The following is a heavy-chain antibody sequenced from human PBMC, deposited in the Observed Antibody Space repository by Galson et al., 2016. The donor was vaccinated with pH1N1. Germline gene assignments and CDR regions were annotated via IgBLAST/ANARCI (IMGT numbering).Heavy chain of an antibody. J-gene: IGHJ4*02. CDR2: LYTSGST. D-gene: IGHD3-10*01. CDR1: GGSISSGSYY. Sequence: TLSLTCTVSGGSISSGSYYWNWIRQPAGEGLEWIGRLYTSGSTTYNPSLKSRVTMSVDTSKNQFSLRLASVTAADTAVYYRARDRVALTGIFDYWGQGTLVTVSS. CDR3: ARDRVALTGIFDY. V-gene: IGHV4-61*02.